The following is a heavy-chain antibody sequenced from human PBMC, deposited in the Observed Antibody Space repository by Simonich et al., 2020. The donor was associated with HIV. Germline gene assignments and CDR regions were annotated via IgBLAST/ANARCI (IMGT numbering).Heavy chain of an antibody. Sequence: QVQLQQWGAGLLKPSETLSLTCAVYGGSFSGYYWSWIRQPPGKGVEWIGENNHSGSTNYNPALKSRVTISVDTSKNQFSLKLSSVTAADTAVYYCARRHPTTVTTPYFDYWGQGTLVTVSS. CDR1: GGSFSGYY. CDR2: NNHSGST. V-gene: IGHV4-34*01. J-gene: IGHJ4*02. D-gene: IGHD4-17*01. CDR3: ARRHPTTVTTPYFDY.